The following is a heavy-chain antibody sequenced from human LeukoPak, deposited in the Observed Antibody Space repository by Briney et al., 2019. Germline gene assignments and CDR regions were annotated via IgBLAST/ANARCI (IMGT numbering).Heavy chain of an antibody. Sequence: GGSLRLSCPVSGFSFDTYWMTWVRQAPGKGLEWAANIKQDGSEKYYVDSVKGRFTISRDNAKNSLYLQMNSLRAEDTAVYYCARHPYGVLDYWGQGTLVTVSS. CDR2: IKQDGSEK. J-gene: IGHJ4*02. D-gene: IGHD4-17*01. V-gene: IGHV3-7*01. CDR3: ARHPYGVLDY. CDR1: GFSFDTYW.